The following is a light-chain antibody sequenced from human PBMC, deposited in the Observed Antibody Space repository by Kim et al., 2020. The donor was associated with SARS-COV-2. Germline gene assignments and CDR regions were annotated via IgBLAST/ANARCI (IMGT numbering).Light chain of an antibody. CDR3: AARDDTLSGFL. CDR2: RND. J-gene: IGLJ1*01. V-gene: IGLV1-47*01. CDR1: ISNIGSHS. Sequence: ELTQPPSASVTPGQRVTISCSGSISNIGSHSVYWYQQFPGTAPKLLIYRNDQRPTGVPDRLSGSNSGTAASLAISGRRSADEADYYCAARDDTLSGFLFGGGTKVTVL.